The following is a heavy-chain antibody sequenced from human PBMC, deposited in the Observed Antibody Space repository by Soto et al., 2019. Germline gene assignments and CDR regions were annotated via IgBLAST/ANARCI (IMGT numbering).Heavy chain of an antibody. J-gene: IGHJ6*02. CDR2: IRSKAYGGTT. D-gene: IGHD2-21*02. V-gene: IGHV3-49*04. CDR1: GFTVGDYA. CDR3: TRDLHIVVLTDILHYYYYYGMDV. Sequence: GSLGLSFTASGFTVGDYAMSWVRQAPGKGLEWVGFIRSKAYGGTTEYAASVKGRFTISRDDSKSIAYLQMNSLKTEDTAVYYCTRDLHIVVLTDILHYYYYYGMDVWGQGTTVTVS.